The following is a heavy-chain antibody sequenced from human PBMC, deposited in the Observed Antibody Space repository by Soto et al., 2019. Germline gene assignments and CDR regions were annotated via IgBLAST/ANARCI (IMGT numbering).Heavy chain of an antibody. J-gene: IGHJ4*02. CDR3: ARDYIAHYYGSGSYGDY. V-gene: IGHV1-18*01. CDR2: ISAYNGNT. D-gene: IGHD3-10*01. Sequence: GASVKVSCKASGYTFTRYGISWVRQAPGQGFEWMGWISAYNGNTNYAQKLQGRVTMTTDTSTSTAYMELRSLRSDDTAVYYCARDYIAHYYGSGSYGDYWGQGTLVTVSS. CDR1: GYTFTRYG.